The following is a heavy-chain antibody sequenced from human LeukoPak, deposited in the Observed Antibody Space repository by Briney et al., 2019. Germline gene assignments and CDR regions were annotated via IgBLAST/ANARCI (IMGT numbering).Heavy chain of an antibody. D-gene: IGHD3-22*01. V-gene: IGHV3-30*18. Sequence: GWSLRLSCAASGFTFSSYGMHWVRQAPGKGLEWVAVISYDGSNKYYADSVKGRFTISRDNSKNTLYLQMNSLRAEDTAVYYCAKEGEYYYDSSGTGHFDYWGQGTLVTVSS. CDR3: AKEGEYYYDSSGTGHFDY. J-gene: IGHJ4*02. CDR1: GFTFSSYG. CDR2: ISYDGSNK.